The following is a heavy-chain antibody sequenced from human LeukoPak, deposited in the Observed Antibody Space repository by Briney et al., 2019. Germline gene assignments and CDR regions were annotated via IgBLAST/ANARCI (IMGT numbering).Heavy chain of an antibody. CDR1: GGTFSSYA. CDR2: IIPIFGTA. V-gene: IGHV1-69*13. CDR3: ARRRDYYDSSGYYSYYFDY. Sequence: GASVKVSCKASGGTFSSYAISWVRQAPGQGLEWMGGIIPIFGTANYAQKFQGRVTITADESTSTAYMELSSLRSEDTAVYYCARRRDYYDSSGYYSYYFDYWGQGTLVTVSS. J-gene: IGHJ4*02. D-gene: IGHD3-22*01.